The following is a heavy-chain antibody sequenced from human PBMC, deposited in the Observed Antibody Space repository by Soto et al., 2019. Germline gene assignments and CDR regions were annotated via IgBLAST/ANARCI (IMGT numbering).Heavy chain of an antibody. CDR3: AKNYFGSGYYYNAFDY. J-gene: IGHJ4*02. CDR1: GFTFSSYA. Sequence: GGSLRLSCAASGFTFSSYAMSWVRQAPGKGLEWVALMAYDGSSEYYRDSVMGRFTISRDNSKNTLYLQMNSLRADDTAVYYCAKNYFGSGYYYNAFDYWGLGTLVTVSS. V-gene: IGHV3-30*18. CDR2: MAYDGSSE. D-gene: IGHD3-10*01.